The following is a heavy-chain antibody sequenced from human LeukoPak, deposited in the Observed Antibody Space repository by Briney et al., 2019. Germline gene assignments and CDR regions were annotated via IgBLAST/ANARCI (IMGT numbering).Heavy chain of an antibody. Sequence: ASVKVSCKASGYTFTGYYMHWVRQAPGQGLEWMGWINPNSGGTNYAQKFQGRVTMTRDTSISTAYMELSRLISDDTAVYYCARGSIAARPSWFDPWGQGTLVTVSS. D-gene: IGHD6-6*01. CDR2: INPNSGGT. V-gene: IGHV1-2*02. CDR3: ARGSIAARPSWFDP. J-gene: IGHJ5*02. CDR1: GYTFTGYY.